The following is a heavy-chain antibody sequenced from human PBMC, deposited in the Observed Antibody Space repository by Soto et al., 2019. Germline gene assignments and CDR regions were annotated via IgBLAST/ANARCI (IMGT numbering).Heavy chain of an antibody. Sequence: QVRLVQSGAEVKKPGSSVKVSCEASGGTFSSYAVTWVRQAPGQGLEWMGGIIPIVTTPNYAQKFQGRLTISADKSTSTSYRELGSLRSEDTGVYYCAGVGYSFGSRYHYSGMDVWGQGTTVIVSS. V-gene: IGHV1-69*06. J-gene: IGHJ6*02. CDR3: AGVGYSFGSRYHYSGMDV. CDR1: GGTFSSYA. D-gene: IGHD3-3*01. CDR2: IIPIVTTP.